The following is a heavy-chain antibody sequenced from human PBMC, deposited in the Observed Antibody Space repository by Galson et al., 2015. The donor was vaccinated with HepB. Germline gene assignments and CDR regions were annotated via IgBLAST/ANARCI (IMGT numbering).Heavy chain of an antibody. CDR2: IIPIFGTA. CDR3: ARERYCSGGSCYSGLYYYYYMDV. D-gene: IGHD2-15*01. V-gene: IGHV1-69*13. CDR1: GGTFSSYA. J-gene: IGHJ6*03. Sequence: SVKVSCKASGGTFSSYAISWVRQAPGQGLEWMGGIIPIFGTANYAQKFQGRVTITADESTSTAYMELSSLRSEDTAVYYCARERYCSGGSCYSGLYYYYYMDVWGKGTTVTVSS.